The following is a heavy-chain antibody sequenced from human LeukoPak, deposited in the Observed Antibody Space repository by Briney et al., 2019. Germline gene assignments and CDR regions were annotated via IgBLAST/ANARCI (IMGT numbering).Heavy chain of an antibody. D-gene: IGHD5-18*01. V-gene: IGHV3-23*01. CDR2: ISDSGGST. CDR1: GFTFNYYA. Sequence: GGSLRLSCAASGFTFNYYAMSWVRQAPGKGLEWVSGISDSGGSTYYTDSVKGRFTISRDNSKNTVYLQMNNLRAEDTAVYFCARHDSFIPYWGQGSLVTVSS. J-gene: IGHJ4*02. CDR3: ARHDSFIPY.